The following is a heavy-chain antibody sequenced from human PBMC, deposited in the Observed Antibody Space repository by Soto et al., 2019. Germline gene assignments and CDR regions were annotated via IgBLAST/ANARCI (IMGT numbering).Heavy chain of an antibody. D-gene: IGHD6-19*01. CDR3: AREPRIAIAGTWGLWFDP. J-gene: IGHJ5*02. CDR2: IYINGRT. CDR1: GGSISSHY. Sequence: PSETLSLTCTVSGGSISSHYWSWIRRSAGKGLEWIGRIYINGRTNYNPSLKSRVTMSVDTSRKQVSLKMTSVTAADTAVYYCAREPRIAIAGTWGLWFDPWGQGTPVTLSS. V-gene: IGHV4-4*07.